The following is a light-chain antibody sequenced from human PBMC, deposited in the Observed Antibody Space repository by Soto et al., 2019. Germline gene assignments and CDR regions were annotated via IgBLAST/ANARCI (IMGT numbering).Light chain of an antibody. CDR3: QQTRSYPLT. V-gene: IGKV1-9*01. Sequence: IQLTQSPSSLSASIGDIVTITCRASQDINSYLAWYQQKPGKAPNLLIYEASILQRGVPSRFSGSISGTDFTLTISSLQAEDFATFYCQQTRSYPLTFGGGTKV. CDR1: QDINSY. J-gene: IGKJ4*01. CDR2: EAS.